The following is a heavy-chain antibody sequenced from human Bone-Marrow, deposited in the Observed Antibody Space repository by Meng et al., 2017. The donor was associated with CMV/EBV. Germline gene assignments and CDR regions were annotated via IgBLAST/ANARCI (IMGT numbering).Heavy chain of an antibody. Sequence: GESLKISCAASGFTFDDYGMSWVRQAPGKGLEWVSGINWNGGSTGYADSVKGRFTISRDNSKNTLYLQMNSLSAEDTAVYYCARVNYDFWSGPYYFDSWGQGTLVTVSS. CDR2: INWNGGST. V-gene: IGHV3-20*04. D-gene: IGHD3-3*01. CDR1: GFTFDDYG. CDR3: ARVNYDFWSGPYYFDS. J-gene: IGHJ4*02.